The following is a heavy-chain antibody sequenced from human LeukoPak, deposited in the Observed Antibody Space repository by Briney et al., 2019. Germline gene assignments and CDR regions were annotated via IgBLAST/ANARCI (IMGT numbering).Heavy chain of an antibody. CDR1: GYTFTGYY. D-gene: IGHD5-24*01. CDR3: ARDWPDGFSVY. J-gene: IGHJ4*02. V-gene: IGHV1-2*02. Sequence: GASVKVSCKASGYTFTGYYMHWVRQAPGQGLEWMGWINPNSGGTNYAQKFQGRVTMTRDTSTSTAYMELRSLRSDDTAVYYCARDWPDGFSVYWGQGTLVTVSS. CDR2: INPNSGGT.